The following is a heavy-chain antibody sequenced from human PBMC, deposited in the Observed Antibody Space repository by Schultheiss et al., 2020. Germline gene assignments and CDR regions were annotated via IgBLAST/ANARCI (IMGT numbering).Heavy chain of an antibody. CDR1: GFTFSSYS. J-gene: IGHJ6*02. CDR2: ISSSSSYI. Sequence: GGSLRLSCAASGFTFSSYSMNWVRQAPGKGLEWVSSISSSSSYIYYADSVKGRFTISRDNAKNSLYLQMNSLRAEDTAVYYCAKDAGRIYYYYGMDVWGQGTTGTVSS. V-gene: IGHV3-21*01. D-gene: IGHD1-26*01. CDR3: AKDAGRIYYYYGMDV.